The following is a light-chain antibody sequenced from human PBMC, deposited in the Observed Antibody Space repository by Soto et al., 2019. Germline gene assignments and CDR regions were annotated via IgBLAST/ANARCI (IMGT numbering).Light chain of an antibody. CDR2: DVT. CDR1: SSDVGRFNY. J-gene: IGLJ2*01. CDR3: CSYADIYTA. V-gene: IGLV2-11*01. Sequence: QSVLTQPRSVSGSPGQSVTISCTGTSSDVGRFNYVSWYQQHPGKAPKLIIYDVTERPSGVPDRFSASKSGNTASLTISGLQTEDEADYFCCSYADIYTAFGGGTKATVL.